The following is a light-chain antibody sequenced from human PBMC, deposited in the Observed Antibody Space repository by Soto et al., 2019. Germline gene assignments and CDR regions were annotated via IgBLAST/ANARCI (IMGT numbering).Light chain of an antibody. CDR2: DND. CDR1: GSNIGNNY. Sequence: QSVLTQPPSVSAAPGQKVTITCSGSGSNIGNNYVSWYQQFQGTAPKLLSYDNDKRPSGIPDRFSGSKSGTSATLGITGLQTGDEADYYCGTWDSSLSAVVFGGGTKLTVL. J-gene: IGLJ2*01. V-gene: IGLV1-51*01. CDR3: GTWDSSLSAVV.